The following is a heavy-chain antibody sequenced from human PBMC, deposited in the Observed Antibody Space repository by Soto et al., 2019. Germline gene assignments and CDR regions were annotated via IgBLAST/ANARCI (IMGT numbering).Heavy chain of an antibody. D-gene: IGHD2-15*01. J-gene: IGHJ4*02. CDR3: AKDRDDIVVVVAASPFDY. CDR1: GFTFSSYA. Sequence: VQLLESGGGLVQPGGSLRLSCAASGFTFSSYAMSWVRQAPGKGLEWVSAISGSGGSTYYADSVKGRFTISRDNSKNTLYLQMNSLRAEDTAVYYCAKDRDDIVVVVAASPFDYWGQGTLVTVSS. CDR2: ISGSGGST. V-gene: IGHV3-23*01.